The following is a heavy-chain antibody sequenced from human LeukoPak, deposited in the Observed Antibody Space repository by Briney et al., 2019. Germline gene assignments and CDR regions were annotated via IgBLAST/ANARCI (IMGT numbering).Heavy chain of an antibody. Sequence: GGSLRLSCVASGFTFSNFAMHWVRQAPGKGLEWVAVISHDERNKYHADSVKGRFTISRDNSKNMVYLQMTSLRLEDTAVYYCARPSPPGDGYNPPDYWGQGSLVTVSS. D-gene: IGHD5-24*01. CDR2: ISHDERNK. J-gene: IGHJ4*02. CDR3: ARPSPPGDGYNPPDY. CDR1: GFTFSNFA. V-gene: IGHV3-30*04.